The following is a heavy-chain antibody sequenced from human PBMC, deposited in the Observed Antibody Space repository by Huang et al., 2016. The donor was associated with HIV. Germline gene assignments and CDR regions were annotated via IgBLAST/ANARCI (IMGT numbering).Heavy chain of an antibody. J-gene: IGHJ4*02. CDR2: IYWEDDK. CDR1: GFSLSTSGVA. CDR3: AHRRAGPVGDFNY. D-gene: IGHD1-26*01. Sequence: QITLKESGPTLVKPTQTLTLTCTFSGFSLSTSGVAGGWIRQPPGTALEWLALIYWEDDKRYSPSLRSRRSVTGDTSKNQVVRTMTNVDPVDTATYFCAHRRAGPVGDFNYWGQGTLVTVSS. V-gene: IGHV2-5*02.